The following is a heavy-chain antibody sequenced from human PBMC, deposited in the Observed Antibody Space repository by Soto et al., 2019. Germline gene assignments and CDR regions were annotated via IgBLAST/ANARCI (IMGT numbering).Heavy chain of an antibody. Sequence: SETLSLTCAVYGGSFSGYYWSWTRQPPGKGLEWIGEINHSGSTNYNPSLKSRVTISVDTSKNQFSLKLSSVTAADTAVYYCARWGIVATTRLLNAFDIWGQGTMVTV. V-gene: IGHV4-34*01. CDR1: GGSFSGYY. CDR2: INHSGST. D-gene: IGHD5-12*01. J-gene: IGHJ3*02. CDR3: ARWGIVATTRLLNAFDI.